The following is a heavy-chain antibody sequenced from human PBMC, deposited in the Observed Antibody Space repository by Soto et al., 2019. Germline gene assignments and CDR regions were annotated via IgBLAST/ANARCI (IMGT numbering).Heavy chain of an antibody. Sequence: GGSLRLSCAAYGFNFSSYGMHWVRQATGKGLEWVAVISYDGSNKYYADSVKGRFTISRDNSKNTLYLQTSRLRAEDTAVYYCARVQGYCSGGSCYSGYYYGMDVWGQGTTVTVAS. CDR2: ISYDGSNK. CDR1: GFNFSSYG. J-gene: IGHJ6*02. D-gene: IGHD2-15*01. CDR3: ARVQGYCSGGSCYSGYYYGMDV. V-gene: IGHV3-30*03.